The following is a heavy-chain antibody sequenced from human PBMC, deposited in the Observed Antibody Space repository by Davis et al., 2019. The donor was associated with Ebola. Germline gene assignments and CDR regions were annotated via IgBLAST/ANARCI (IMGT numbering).Heavy chain of an antibody. CDR2: ISVGGGTT. CDR3: AKDPPPTETYYYYYMDV. V-gene: IGHV3-23*01. J-gene: IGHJ6*03. D-gene: IGHD4-17*01. Sequence: GGSLRLSCAASGFTFSTYGMSWVRQAPGKGLEWVSTISVGGGTTFYADSVRGRFTISRDNSKNTLYLQMISLRAEDTAVYYCAKDPPPTETYYYYYMDVWGQGTTVTVSS. CDR1: GFTFSTYG.